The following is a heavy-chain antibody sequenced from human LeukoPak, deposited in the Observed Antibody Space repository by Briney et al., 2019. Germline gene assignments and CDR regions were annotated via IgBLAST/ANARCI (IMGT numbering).Heavy chain of an antibody. J-gene: IGHJ3*02. CDR1: GGSISSYY. CDR2: IYYSGST. CDR3: ARVGYSETLDT. D-gene: IGHD1-26*01. Sequence: SETLSLTCSVSGGSISSYYWSWIRQPPRKGLEWIGYIYYSGSTNYNPSLKSRVTISVDTSKNQFSLKLSSVTAADTAVYYCARVGYSETLDTWGQGTMVTVSS. V-gene: IGHV4-59*08.